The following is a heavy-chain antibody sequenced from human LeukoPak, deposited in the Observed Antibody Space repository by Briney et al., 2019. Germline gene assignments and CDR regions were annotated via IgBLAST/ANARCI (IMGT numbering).Heavy chain of an antibody. CDR1: GYTFTSYA. CDR3: ARVDEYGGNSWFDP. J-gene: IGHJ5*02. Sequence: ASVKVSCKAAGYTFTSYAMNWVRQAPGRGLEWMGWINTNTGNPTYAQGFTGRFVFSLDTSVSTAYLQISSLKAEDTAVYYCARVDEYGGNSWFDPWGQGTLVTVSS. V-gene: IGHV7-4-1*02. CDR2: INTNTGNP. D-gene: IGHD4-23*01.